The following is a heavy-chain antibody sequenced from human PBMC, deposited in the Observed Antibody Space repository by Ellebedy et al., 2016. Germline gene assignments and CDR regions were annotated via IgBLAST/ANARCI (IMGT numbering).Heavy chain of an antibody. Sequence: SETLSLTXTVSGGSISSSSYYWGWLRQPPGKGLEWIGSIYYSGSTYYNPSLKSRVTISVDTSKNQFSLNLSSVTAADTAMYYCTRDPDIYAPFDLWGQGTLVTVSS. CDR2: IYYSGST. CDR1: GGSISSSSYY. J-gene: IGHJ5*02. D-gene: IGHD2-2*01. V-gene: IGHV4-39*02. CDR3: TRDPDIYAPFDL.